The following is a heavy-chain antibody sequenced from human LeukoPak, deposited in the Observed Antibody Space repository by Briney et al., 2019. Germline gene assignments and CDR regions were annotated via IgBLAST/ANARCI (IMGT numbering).Heavy chain of an antibody. Sequence: GGSLRLSCAASGFTFNNFGMHWVRQAPGKGLEWVSFIGYEGVHKYYADSVKGRFTISKDNSKATLYLQVNSLRPEDTAVYYCAKDLHGGYSSDYWGQGTLVTVFS. D-gene: IGHD4-23*01. J-gene: IGHJ4*02. V-gene: IGHV3-30*02. CDR3: AKDLHGGYSSDY. CDR2: IGYEGVHK. CDR1: GFTFNNFG.